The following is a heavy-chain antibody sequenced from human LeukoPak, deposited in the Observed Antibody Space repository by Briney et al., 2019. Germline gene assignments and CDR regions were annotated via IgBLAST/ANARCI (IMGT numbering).Heavy chain of an antibody. V-gene: IGHV3-21*01. CDR1: GFTFSSYS. D-gene: IGHD6-6*01. J-gene: IGHJ6*02. Sequence: GGSLRLSCAASGFTFSSYSMNWVRQAPGKGLEWVSSISSTSSYIYYADSVKGRFTISRDNAKNSLYLQMNSQRAEDTAVYYCAGRAARRGADYYYGMDVWGQGTTVTVSS. CDR2: ISSTSSYI. CDR3: AGRAARRGADYYYGMDV.